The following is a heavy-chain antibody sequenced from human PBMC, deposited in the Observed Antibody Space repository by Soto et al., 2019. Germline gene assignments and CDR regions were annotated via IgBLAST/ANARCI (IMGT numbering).Heavy chain of an antibody. CDR1: GGSFSGYY. CDR2: INHSGST. CDR3: ARVGVVPDAPRLRWFDP. V-gene: IGHV4-34*01. Sequence: SETLSLTCAVYGGSFSGYYWSWIRQPPGKGLEWIGEINHSGSTNYNPSLKSRVTISVXXXXXXFXLXLXXXTAAXTAVYYCARVGVVPDAPRLRWFDPWGQGTLVTVS. D-gene: IGHD2-2*01. J-gene: IGHJ5*02.